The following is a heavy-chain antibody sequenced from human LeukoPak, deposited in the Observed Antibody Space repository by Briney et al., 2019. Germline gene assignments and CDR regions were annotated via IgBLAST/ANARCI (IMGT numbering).Heavy chain of an antibody. J-gene: IGHJ4*02. CDR3: AKGETTVTTYFDY. V-gene: IGHV3-30*18. Sequence: QTGGSLRLSCAASGFTFSSYVMHWVRQAPGKGLEWVAVISYDGSNKYYADSVKGRFTISRDNSKNTLYLQMNSLRAEDTAVYYCAKGETTVTTYFDYWGQGTLVTVSS. CDR2: ISYDGSNK. CDR1: GFTFSSYV. D-gene: IGHD4-17*01.